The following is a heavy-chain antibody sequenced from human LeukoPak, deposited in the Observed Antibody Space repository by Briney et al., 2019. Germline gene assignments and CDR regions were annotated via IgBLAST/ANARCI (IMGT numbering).Heavy chain of an antibody. Sequence: ASVKLFCNPSGYTFINHYIHWVRQAPGQGLEWMGVISPTDGSTSYAQNFQGRLSMTSDTSTSTAYMELSSPRSEDTSIYYCTRTINSWFDPWGQGTPVSVSS. CDR2: ISPTDGST. J-gene: IGHJ5*02. CDR1: GYTFINHY. CDR3: TRTINSWFDP. D-gene: IGHD3-9*01. V-gene: IGHV1-46*01.